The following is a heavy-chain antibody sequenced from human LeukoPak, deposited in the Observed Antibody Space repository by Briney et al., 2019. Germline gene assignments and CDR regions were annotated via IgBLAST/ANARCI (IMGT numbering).Heavy chain of an antibody. CDR3: ARDSFSGNTRIPDCAYF. CDR2: IRYNGNNQ. Sequence: PGGSLRLSCAASGFTFNNYGMHWVRQAPGKGLEWVAFIRYNGNNQYYADSVKGRFTISRDNARDSVDLQMNSLRAEDTAVYYCARDSFSGNTRIPDCAYFWGQGTLVPVSS. V-gene: IGHV3-30*02. D-gene: IGHD1-26*01. CDR1: GFTFNNYG. J-gene: IGHJ4*02.